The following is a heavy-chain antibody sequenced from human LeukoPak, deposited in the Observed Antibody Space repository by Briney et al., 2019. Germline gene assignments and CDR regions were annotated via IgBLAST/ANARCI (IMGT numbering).Heavy chain of an antibody. Sequence: PGGSLRLSCAASGFTFSSYAMHWVRQAPGKGLEWVAVISYDGSNKYYADSVKGRFTISRDNSKNTLYLQMNSLRAEDTAVYYCARTDFWSGYSPNYFDYWGQGTLVTVSS. CDR3: ARTDFWSGYSPNYFDY. CDR1: GFTFSSYA. D-gene: IGHD3-3*01. CDR2: ISYDGSNK. V-gene: IGHV3-30-3*01. J-gene: IGHJ4*02.